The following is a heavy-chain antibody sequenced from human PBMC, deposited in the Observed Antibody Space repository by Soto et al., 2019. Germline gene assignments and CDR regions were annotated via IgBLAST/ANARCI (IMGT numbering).Heavy chain of an antibody. V-gene: IGHV4-59*01. J-gene: IGHJ5*02. Sequence: QVQLQESGPGLVKPSETLSLTCTVSGGSISSYYWSWIRQPPGKGLEWIGYIYYSGRTNYNPSLKCRVTISVDTSTNQFSLKLSSVTAADTAVYYCARGYCSSTSCYIWDNWFDPWGQGTLVTVSS. CDR1: GGSISSYY. CDR2: IYYSGRT. CDR3: ARGYCSSTSCYIWDNWFDP. D-gene: IGHD2-2*02.